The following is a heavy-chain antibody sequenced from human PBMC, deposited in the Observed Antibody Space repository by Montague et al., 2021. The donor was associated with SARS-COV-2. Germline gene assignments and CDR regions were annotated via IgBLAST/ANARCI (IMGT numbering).Heavy chain of an antibody. V-gene: IGHV3-23*01. J-gene: IGHJ2*01. CDR1: GFAFNNFA. CDR3: AKQPGAGAVVYWYFDL. D-gene: IGHD6-19*01. Sequence: SLRLSCAASGFAFNNFAMSWVRQAPGKGLEWVSSIFSSAAGTYYADSVKGRFTISRDNSKNTLYLQMNSLKAEDTAKYYCAKQPGAGAVVYWYFDLWGRGTVVRVSS. CDR2: IFSSAAGT.